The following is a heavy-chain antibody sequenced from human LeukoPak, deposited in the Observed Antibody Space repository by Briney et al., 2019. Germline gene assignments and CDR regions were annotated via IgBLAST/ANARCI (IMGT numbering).Heavy chain of an antibody. V-gene: IGHV3-23*01. D-gene: IGHD6-13*01. CDR2: ISASGGTT. Sequence: GGSLKLSCVASGVTFDTYAMSWVRQAPGKGLEWVSTISASGGTTNYADSVKGRFTISRDNSKNTLYLQMNSLRAEDTAVYYCATQQLVNAFDIWGQGTMVTVSS. J-gene: IGHJ3*02. CDR3: ATQQLVNAFDI. CDR1: GVTFDTYA.